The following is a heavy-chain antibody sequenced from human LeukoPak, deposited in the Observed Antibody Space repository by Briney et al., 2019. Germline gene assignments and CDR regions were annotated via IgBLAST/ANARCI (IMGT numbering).Heavy chain of an antibody. CDR1: GYTFTSYG. D-gene: IGHD2-15*01. J-gene: IGHJ6*02. CDR3: ASWLVVAATGYYYYYGMDV. Sequence: VASVKVSCKASGYTFTSYGISWVRQAPGQGLEWMGWISAYNGNTNYAQKLQGRVTMTTDTSTSTAYMELRSLRSDDTAVYYCASWLVVAATGYYYYYGMDVWGQGTTVTVSS. CDR2: ISAYNGNT. V-gene: IGHV1-18*01.